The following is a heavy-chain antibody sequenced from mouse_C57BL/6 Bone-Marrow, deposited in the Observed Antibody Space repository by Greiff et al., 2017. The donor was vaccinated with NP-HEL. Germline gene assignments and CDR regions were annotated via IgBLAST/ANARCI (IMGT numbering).Heavy chain of an antibody. V-gene: IGHV14-2*01. J-gene: IGHJ3*01. Sequence: EVHLVESGAELVKPGASVKLSCTASGFNIKDYYMHWVKQRTEQGLEWIGRIDPEDGETKYAPKFQGKATITADTSSNTAYLQLSSLTSEDTAVYYCASDYGSSPFAYWGQGTLVTVSA. CDR3: ASDYGSSPFAY. D-gene: IGHD1-1*01. CDR2: IDPEDGET. CDR1: GFNIKDYY.